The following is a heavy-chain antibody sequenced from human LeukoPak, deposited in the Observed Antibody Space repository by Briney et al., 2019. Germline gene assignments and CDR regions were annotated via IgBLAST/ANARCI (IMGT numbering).Heavy chain of an antibody. V-gene: IGHV7-4-1*02. J-gene: IGHJ4*02. CDR3: AGENSGSYGAFDY. D-gene: IGHD1-26*01. CDR1: GYTFTSHA. CDR2: INTNTGNP. Sequence: GASVTVSCKAFGYTFTSHAMNWVRQAPGQGLECMGWINTNTGNPTYAQGFTGRFVFSLDTSVSTAYLQISRLKAEDTAVYYCAGENSGSYGAFDYWGQGTLVTVPS.